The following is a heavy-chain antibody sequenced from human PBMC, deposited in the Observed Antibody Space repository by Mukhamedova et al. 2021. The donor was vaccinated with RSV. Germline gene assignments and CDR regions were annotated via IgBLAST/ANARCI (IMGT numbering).Heavy chain of an antibody. V-gene: IGHV1-69*10. J-gene: IGHJ6*03. CDR2: IIPILGIA. D-gene: IGHD6-19*01. Sequence: GGIIPILGIANYAQKFQGRVTITADKSTSTAYMELSSLRSEDTAVYYCARGRAVAGPLYYYYMDVWGQGTTVTVSS. CDR3: ARGRAVAGPLYYYYMDV.